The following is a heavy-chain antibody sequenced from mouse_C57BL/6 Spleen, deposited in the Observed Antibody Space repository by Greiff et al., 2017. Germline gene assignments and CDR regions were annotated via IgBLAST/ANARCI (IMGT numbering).Heavy chain of an antibody. CDR2: IHPNSGST. J-gene: IGHJ4*01. V-gene: IGHV1-64*01. Sequence: VQLQQPGAELVKPGASVKLSCKASGYTFTSYWMHWVKQRPGQGLEWIGMIHPNSGSTNYNEKFKSKATLTVDKSSSTAYMQLSSLTSEDSAVXYCASYYDYDGTAMDYWGQGTSVTVSS. CDR3: ASYYDYDGTAMDY. CDR1: GYTFTSYW. D-gene: IGHD2-4*01.